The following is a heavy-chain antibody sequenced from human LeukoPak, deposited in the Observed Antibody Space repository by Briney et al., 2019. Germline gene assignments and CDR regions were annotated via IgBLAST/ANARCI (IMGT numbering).Heavy chain of an antibody. V-gene: IGHV4-59*01. D-gene: IGHD3-10*01. CDR1: GGSFSGYY. J-gene: IGHJ4*02. Sequence: ESSETLSLTCAVYGGSFSGYYWSWIRQPPGKGLEWIGFIYYSGSTNYKPSLKSRVTISVDTSKNQFSLKLSSVTAADTAVYYCARDKGGSGSYRVDYWGQGTLVTVSS. CDR3: ARDKGGSGSYRVDY. CDR2: IYYSGST.